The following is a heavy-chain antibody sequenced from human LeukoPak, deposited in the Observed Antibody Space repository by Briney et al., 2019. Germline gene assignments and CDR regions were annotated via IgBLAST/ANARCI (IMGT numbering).Heavy chain of an antibody. D-gene: IGHD2-2*01. CDR3: TIVVVPAAIFWSDAFDI. V-gene: IGHV3-73*01. CDR2: IRSKANSYAT. Sequence: GGSLRLSCAASGFTFSGSAMHWVRQASGKGLEWVGRIRSKANSYATAYAASAKGRFTISRDDSKNTAYLQMNSLKTEDTAVYYCTIVVVPAAIFWSDAFDIWGQGTMVTVSS. J-gene: IGHJ3*02. CDR1: GFTFSGSA.